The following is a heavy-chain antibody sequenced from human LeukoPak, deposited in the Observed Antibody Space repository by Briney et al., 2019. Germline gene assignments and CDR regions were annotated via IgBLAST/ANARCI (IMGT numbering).Heavy chain of an antibody. CDR2: ISAYSGNT. J-gene: IGHJ4*02. V-gene: IGHV1-18*01. Sequence: GASVKVSCKASGYTFTSYGISWVRQAPGQGLEWMGWISAYSGNTKYAQKLQGRVTMTADTSTSTAYMELRSLRSDDTAVYYCARDSPRGNNVGDYWGQGTLVTVSS. D-gene: IGHD3-10*01. CDR1: GYTFTSYG. CDR3: ARDSPRGNNVGDY.